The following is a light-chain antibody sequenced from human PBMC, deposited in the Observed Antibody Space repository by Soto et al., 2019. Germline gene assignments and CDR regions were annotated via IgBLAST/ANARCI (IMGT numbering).Light chain of an antibody. CDR1: QSISSY. CDR3: QQSYSTHLT. CDR2: AAS. V-gene: IGKV1-39*01. J-gene: IGKJ4*01. Sequence: DIQMTQSPSSLSASVGDRVTITCRASQSISSYLNWYQQKPGKAPKLLIYAASSLQSGVPSRFSGSGSGTDLTLTISSLQPEDFATYYCQQSYSTHLTFGGGTKVDIK.